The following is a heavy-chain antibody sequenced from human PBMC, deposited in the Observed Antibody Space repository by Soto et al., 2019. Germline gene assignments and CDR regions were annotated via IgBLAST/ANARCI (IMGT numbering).Heavy chain of an antibody. J-gene: IGHJ4*02. Sequence: GGSLILSCAASGFTFSSYAMSWVRQAPGKGLEWVSAISGSGDNTYYADSVKGRFTISRDNSKNTLYLQMNSLRAEDTAVYYCAREKPYSSSWYHDYWGQGTLVTVSS. D-gene: IGHD6-13*01. V-gene: IGHV3-23*01. CDR2: ISGSGDNT. CDR3: AREKPYSSSWYHDY. CDR1: GFTFSSYA.